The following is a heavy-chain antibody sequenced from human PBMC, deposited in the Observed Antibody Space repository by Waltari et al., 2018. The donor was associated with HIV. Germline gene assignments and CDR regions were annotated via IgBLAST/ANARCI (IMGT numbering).Heavy chain of an antibody. Sequence: EVQLVQSGAEVKKPGATAKISCRVSGNTFTDYYINWAEQTPEKGIEWMGFVDAEYGETMDEPRFQGRSTITADTSRDTAHMDLSSRRSEDMAVYYCATGGTSGYSPGYWGQGTLVSVSS. CDR3: ATGGTSGYSPGY. CDR1: GNTFTDYY. D-gene: IGHD3-22*01. CDR2: VDAEYGET. V-gene: IGHV1-69-2*01. J-gene: IGHJ4*02.